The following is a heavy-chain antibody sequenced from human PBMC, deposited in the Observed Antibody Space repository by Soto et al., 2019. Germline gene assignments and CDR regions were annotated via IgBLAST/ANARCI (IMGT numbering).Heavy chain of an antibody. V-gene: IGHV4-31*03. CDR1: GGSISSGGYY. CDR3: ARGSGYSSGWRPTSFDY. D-gene: IGHD6-19*01. Sequence: SETLSLTCTVSGGSISSGGYYWSWIRQHPGKGLEWIGYIYYSGSTYYNPSLKSRVTISVDTSKNQFSLKLSSVTAADTAVYYCARGSGYSSGWRPTSFDYWGQGTLVTVSS. J-gene: IGHJ4*02. CDR2: IYYSGST.